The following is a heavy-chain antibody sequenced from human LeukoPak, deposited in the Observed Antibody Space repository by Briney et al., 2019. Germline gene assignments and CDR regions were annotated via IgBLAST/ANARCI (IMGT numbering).Heavy chain of an antibody. J-gene: IGHJ4*02. V-gene: IGHV3-48*01. CDR2: ITASGTAT. Sequence: GGSLRLSCAASGFTFSSYSMNWVRQAPGKGLEWVSHITASGTATFYADSVKGRFTISRDNSKNTLYLQMNSLRAEDTAVYYCARWGDGPLPTVDYWGQGTLVTVSS. CDR1: GFTFSSYS. CDR3: ARWGDGPLPTVDY. D-gene: IGHD4-11*01.